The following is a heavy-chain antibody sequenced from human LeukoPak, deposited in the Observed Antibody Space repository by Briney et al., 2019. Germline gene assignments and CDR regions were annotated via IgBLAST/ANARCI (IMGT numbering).Heavy chain of an antibody. CDR1: GGSISSYY. V-gene: IGHV4-59*08. J-gene: IGHJ4*02. CDR3: ARHIAAAGVASDYFDY. CDR2: IYYSGST. D-gene: IGHD6-13*01. Sequence: SETLSLTCTVSGGSISSYYWSWIRQPPGKGLEWIGYIYYSGSTNYNPSLKSRVTISVDTSKYQFSLKLSSVTAADTAVYYCARHIAAAGVASDYFDYWGQGTLVTVSS.